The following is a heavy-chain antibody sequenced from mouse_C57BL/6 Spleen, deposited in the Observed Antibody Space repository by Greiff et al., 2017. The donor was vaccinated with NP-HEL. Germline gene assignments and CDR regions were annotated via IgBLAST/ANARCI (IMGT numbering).Heavy chain of an antibody. CDR1: GFTFSDYG. V-gene: IGHV5-17*01. CDR3: ARLGYYGSSYAMDY. D-gene: IGHD1-1*01. J-gene: IGHJ4*01. Sequence: EVKLVESGGGLVKPGGSLKLSCAASGFTFSDYGMHWVRQAPEKGLEWVAYISSGSSTIYYADTVKGRFTISRDNAKNTLFLQMTSLRSEDTAMYYCARLGYYGSSYAMDYWGQGTSVTVSS. CDR2: ISSGSSTI.